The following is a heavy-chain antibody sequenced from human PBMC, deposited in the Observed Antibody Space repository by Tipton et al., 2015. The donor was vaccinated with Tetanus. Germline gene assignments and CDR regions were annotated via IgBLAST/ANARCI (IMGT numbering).Heavy chain of an antibody. J-gene: IGHJ4*02. CDR2: FWDGGST. V-gene: IGHV3-66*01. CDR1: GFSFSKYP. Sequence: SLRLSCAASGFSFSKYPMNWVRQAPGQGLEWVSGFWDGGSTFYADSVRGRFIISRDKSKNTLFLQMNSLRTEDTAVYYCAREAFSGYDPRFDYWGQGTLVTVSS. CDR3: AREAFSGYDPRFDY. D-gene: IGHD5-12*01.